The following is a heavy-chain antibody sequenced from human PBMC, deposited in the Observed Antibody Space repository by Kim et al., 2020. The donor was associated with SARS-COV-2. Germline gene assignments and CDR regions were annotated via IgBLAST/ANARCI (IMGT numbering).Heavy chain of an antibody. CDR3: AIQRGYRGGAFDI. V-gene: IGHV4-34*01. Sequence: SETLSLTCAVYGGSFSGYYWSWIRQPPGKGLEWIGEINHSGSTNYNPSLKSRVTISVDTSKNQFSLKLSSVTAADTAVYYCAIQRGYRGGAFDIWGQGTMVTVSS. CDR2: INHSGST. D-gene: IGHD5-18*01. CDR1: GGSFSGYY. J-gene: IGHJ3*02.